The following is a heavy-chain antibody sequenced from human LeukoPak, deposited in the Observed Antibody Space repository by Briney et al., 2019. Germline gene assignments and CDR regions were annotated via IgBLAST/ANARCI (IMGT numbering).Heavy chain of an antibody. J-gene: IGHJ6*03. CDR2: IYSSGST. Sequence: SETLSLTCTVSGGSISSGSYYWRWIRQPAGKGLEWLGRIYSSGSTNYNPSLKSRVTISLDTSKNQFSLKLSSVTAADTAVYYCARVFPLLTSYYYYMDVWGKGTTVTVSS. V-gene: IGHV4-61*02. CDR1: GGSISSGSYY. CDR3: ARVFPLLTSYYYYMDV. D-gene: IGHD2-15*01.